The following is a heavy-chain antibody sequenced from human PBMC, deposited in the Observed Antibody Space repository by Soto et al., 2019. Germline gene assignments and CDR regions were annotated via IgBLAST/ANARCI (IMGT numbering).Heavy chain of an antibody. J-gene: IGHJ4*02. CDR1: GYTFTSYA. Sequence: ASVKVSCKASGYTFTSYAMHWVRQAPGQRLEWMGWINAGNGNTKYSQKFQGRVTITRDTSASTAYMELSSLRSEDTAVYYCARAALLRYFDWLYSPGYYFDYWGQGTLVTVSS. CDR3: ARAALLRYFDWLYSPGYYFDY. D-gene: IGHD3-9*01. CDR2: INAGNGNT. V-gene: IGHV1-3*01.